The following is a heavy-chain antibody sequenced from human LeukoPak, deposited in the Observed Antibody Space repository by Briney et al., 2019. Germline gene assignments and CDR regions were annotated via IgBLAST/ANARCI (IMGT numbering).Heavy chain of an antibody. CDR1: GYTFTGYY. V-gene: IGHV1-2*02. CDR3: AMGYSGYAYYYYMDV. J-gene: IGHJ6*03. CDR2: INPNSGGT. D-gene: IGHD5-12*01. Sequence: GASVKVSCKASGYTFTGYYMHWVRQAPGQGLEWMGWINPNSGGTNYAQKFQGRVTMTRDTSISTAYMELSRLRSDDTAVYYCAMGYSGYAYYYYMDVWGKGTTVTVSS.